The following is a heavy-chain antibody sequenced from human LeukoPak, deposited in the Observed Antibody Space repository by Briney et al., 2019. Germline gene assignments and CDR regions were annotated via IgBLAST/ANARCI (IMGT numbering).Heavy chain of an antibody. CDR3: ARSPTEAAFDI. CDR2: IYTSGST. D-gene: IGHD4-17*01. V-gene: IGHV4-61*02. CDR1: GGSISSGSYY. Sequence: PSETLSLTCTVSGGSISSGSYYWSWIRQPAGKGLEWIGRIYTSGSTNYNPSLKSRVTISVDTSKNQFSLKLSSVTAADTAVYYCARSPTEAAFDIWGQGTMVTVSS. J-gene: IGHJ3*02.